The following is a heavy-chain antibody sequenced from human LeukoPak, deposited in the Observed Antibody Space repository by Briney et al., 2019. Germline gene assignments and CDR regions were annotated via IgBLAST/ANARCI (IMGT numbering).Heavy chain of an antibody. CDR1: GYSFTSYR. Sequence: ESLKISCKGSGYSFTSYRIGWVRQMPGKGLEWMGIIYPGDSDTRYSPSFQGQVTISADKSISTAYLQWSSLKASDTAMYYCARRLSTYYDILTGYYDYWGQGTLVTVSS. CDR3: ARRLSTYYDILTGYYDY. CDR2: IYPGDSDT. J-gene: IGHJ4*02. V-gene: IGHV5-51*01. D-gene: IGHD3-9*01.